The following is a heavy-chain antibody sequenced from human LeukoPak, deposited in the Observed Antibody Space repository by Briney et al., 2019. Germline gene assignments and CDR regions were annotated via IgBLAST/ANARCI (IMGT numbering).Heavy chain of an antibody. CDR3: ARGYCSSTSCYRGLYYYYYYYMDV. D-gene: IGHD2-2*01. CDR2: TYYRSKWYN. V-gene: IGHV6-1*01. J-gene: IGHJ6*03. CDR1: GDSVSSNSAA. Sequence: SQTPSLTCAISGDSVSSNSAAWNWIRQSPSRGLEWLGRTYYRSKWYNDYAVSVKSRITINPDTSKNQFSLQLNSVTPEDTAVYYCARGYCSSTSCYRGLYYYYYYYMDVWGKGTTVTVSS.